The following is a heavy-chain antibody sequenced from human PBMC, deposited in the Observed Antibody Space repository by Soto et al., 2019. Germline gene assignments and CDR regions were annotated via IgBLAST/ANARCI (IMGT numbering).Heavy chain of an antibody. J-gene: IGHJ4*02. CDR2: IYHNGST. Sequence: PSETLSLTCAVSGGSISSGGYSWSWIRQPPGKGLEWIGYIYHNGSTYYNPSLKSRVTISVDTSKNQFSLKLRSVTAADTAVYYCARGHLPGGNTFYFDYWGQGALVTVSS. D-gene: IGHD2-15*01. CDR3: ARGHLPGGNTFYFDY. CDR1: GGSISSGGYS. V-gene: IGHV4-30-2*01.